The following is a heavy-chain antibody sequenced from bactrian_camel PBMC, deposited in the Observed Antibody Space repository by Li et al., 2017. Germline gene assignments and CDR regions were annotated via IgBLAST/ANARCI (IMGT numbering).Heavy chain of an antibody. J-gene: IGHJ6*01. CDR2: LGGRT. V-gene: IGHV3S55*01. CDR3: AARRSPGYCNRGLGTDFDV. CDR1: GFSLDGAD. D-gene: IGHD1*01. Sequence: HVQLVESGGGSVQAGGSLRLTCTVSGFSLDGADMGWYRQAPGNECELVASLGGRTYNSDSVKGRFTVSKDDAKNTLYLHMNSLKPEDSAMYYCAARRSPGYCNRGLGTDFDVWGQGTQVTVS.